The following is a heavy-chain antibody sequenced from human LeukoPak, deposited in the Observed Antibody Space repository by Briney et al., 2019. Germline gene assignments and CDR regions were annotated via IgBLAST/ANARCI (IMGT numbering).Heavy chain of an antibody. Sequence: GGSLRLTCAASGFTFSNYNMNWVRQVPGKGLEWVSSISSSSSYIFYADSVKGRFTISRDNAKNSLYLQMNSLRAEDTAVYYCARGGVVADNWFDPWGQGTLVTVSS. CDR3: ARGGVVADNWFDP. CDR1: GFTFSNYN. J-gene: IGHJ5*02. D-gene: IGHD2-15*01. V-gene: IGHV3-21*01. CDR2: ISSSSSYI.